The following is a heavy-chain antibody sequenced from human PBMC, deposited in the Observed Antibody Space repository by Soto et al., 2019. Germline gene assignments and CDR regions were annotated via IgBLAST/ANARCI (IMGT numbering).Heavy chain of an antibody. CDR2: INPNSGNT. CDR1: GYTFTSYV. V-gene: IGHV1-8*02. D-gene: IGHD5-12*01. J-gene: IGHJ4*02. CDR3: ARGRNIVATTPVLGDSSGHGAY. Sequence: GASVKVSCKASGYTFTSYVISWVLQATGQGVEWMGWINPNSGNTGYAQKFQGRVTMTRNTSISTAYMELSSLRSEATSVYYCARGRNIVATTPVLGDSSGHGAYWGQGTLVTVSS.